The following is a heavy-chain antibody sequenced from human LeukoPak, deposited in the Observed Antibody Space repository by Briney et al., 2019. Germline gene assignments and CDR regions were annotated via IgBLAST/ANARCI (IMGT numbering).Heavy chain of an antibody. CDR2: INHSGST. CDR3: ARRRGYSSSSRYYYMDV. Sequence: PSETLSLTCAVYGGSFSGYYWSWIRQPPGKGLEWIGEINHSGSTNYNPSLKSRVTISVDTSKNQFSLKLSSVTAADTAVYYCARRRGYSSSSRYYYMDVWGKGTTVTVSS. D-gene: IGHD6-13*01. J-gene: IGHJ6*03. CDR1: GGSFSGYY. V-gene: IGHV4-34*01.